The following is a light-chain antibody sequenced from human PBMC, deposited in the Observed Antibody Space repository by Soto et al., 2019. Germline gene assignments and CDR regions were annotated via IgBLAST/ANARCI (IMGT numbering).Light chain of an antibody. CDR1: QTISTY. CDR2: DAS. V-gene: IGKV1-39*01. Sequence: DIQMTQSPSSLSASVGDRVTITCRASQTISTYLNWYQQKPGKAPRLLIYDASSLVSGVPSRFSGSGSGTDFTLTIASLQPEDFSTYYCQQSDTTPYTFGQGNKVEI. CDR3: QQSDTTPYT. J-gene: IGKJ2*01.